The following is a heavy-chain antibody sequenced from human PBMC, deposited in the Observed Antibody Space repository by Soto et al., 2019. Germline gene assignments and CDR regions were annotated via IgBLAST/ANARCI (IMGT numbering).Heavy chain of an antibody. V-gene: IGHV3-15*07. J-gene: IGHJ4*02. CDR3: TQNADFDY. Sequence: GGLLRLSCAASGINFKYAWMNWVRQAPGKGLEWVGRIKTKPDGGTIDYAAPVTGRFTISREDSINTVFLQMSSLKTEDTAVYYCTQNADFDYWGQGTLVTVSS. CDR2: IKTKPDGGTI. CDR1: GINFKYAW.